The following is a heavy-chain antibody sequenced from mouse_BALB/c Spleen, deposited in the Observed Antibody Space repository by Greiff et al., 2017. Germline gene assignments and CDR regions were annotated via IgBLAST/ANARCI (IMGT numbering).Heavy chain of an antibody. CDR2: ISSGSSTI. D-gene: IGHD2-1*01. CDR1: GFTFSSFG. J-gene: IGHJ2*01. V-gene: IGHV5-17*02. Sequence: VQLVESGGGLVQPGGSRKLSCAASGFTFSSFGMHWVRQAPEKGLEWVAYISSGSSTIYYADTVKGRFTISRDNPKNTLFLQMTSLRSEDTAMYYCARDGNSYYFDYWGQGTTLTVSS. CDR3: ARDGNSYYFDY.